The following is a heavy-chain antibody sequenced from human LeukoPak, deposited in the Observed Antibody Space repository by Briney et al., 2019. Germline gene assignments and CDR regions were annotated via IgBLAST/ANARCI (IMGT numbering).Heavy chain of an antibody. CDR3: ARTDTAMGDY. J-gene: IGHJ4*02. CDR1: VFTFSGYA. CDR2: ISYERDNK. V-gene: IGHV3-30-3*01. D-gene: IGHD5-18*01. Sequence: GRSLRLSCAPPVFTFSGYAMHWVRQAPGKGLERVAVISYERDNKYYADSVKGRFTVSTENSQNTHYLQINTLRDEDTPLFYFARTDTAMGDYWGQGTLVTVSS.